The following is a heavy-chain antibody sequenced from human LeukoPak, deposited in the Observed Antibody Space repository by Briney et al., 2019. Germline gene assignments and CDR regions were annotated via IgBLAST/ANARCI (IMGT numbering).Heavy chain of an antibody. J-gene: IGHJ4*02. Sequence: GGSLRLSCAASGFTFSSYGMHWVRQAPGKGLEWVAVISYDGSNKYYADSVKGRFTISRDNSKNTLYLQMNSLRAEDTAVYYCAKETYGYHYFDYWGQGTLVTVSS. D-gene: IGHD6-25*01. CDR2: ISYDGSNK. CDR1: GFTFSSYG. V-gene: IGHV3-30*18. CDR3: AKETYGYHYFDY.